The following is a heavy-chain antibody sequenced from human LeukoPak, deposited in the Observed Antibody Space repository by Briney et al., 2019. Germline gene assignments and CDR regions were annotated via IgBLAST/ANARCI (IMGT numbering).Heavy chain of an antibody. CDR1: GYTFTSNY. D-gene: IGHD5-24*01. CDR2: ISPSGGST. J-gene: IGHJ3*02. CDR3: ARDGWLQLHAFDI. V-gene: IGHV1-46*01. Sequence: ASVKVSCKAFGYTFTSNYMHWVRQAPGQGPEWMGVISPSGGSTSYAQKFQGRVTMTRDTSTSTVYMELSSLRSEDTAVYYCARDGWLQLHAFDIWGQGTMVTVSS.